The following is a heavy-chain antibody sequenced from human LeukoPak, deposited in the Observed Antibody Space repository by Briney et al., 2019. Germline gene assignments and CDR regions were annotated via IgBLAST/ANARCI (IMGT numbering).Heavy chain of an antibody. CDR1: GFTFSSYW. CDR2: IKEDGSDK. D-gene: IGHD2-15*01. V-gene: IGHV3-7*01. J-gene: IGHJ4*02. Sequence: HPGGSLRLSCAASGFTFSSYWMSWVRQAPGKGLEWVASIKEDGSDKYYVDSVKGRFTISRDNAKNSVSLQLDSLRPEDTALYYCAREGKVAALDYWGQGSLVTVSA. CDR3: AREGKVAALDY.